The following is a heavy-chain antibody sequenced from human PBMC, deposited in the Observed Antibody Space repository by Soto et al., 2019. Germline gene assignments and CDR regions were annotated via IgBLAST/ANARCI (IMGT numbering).Heavy chain of an antibody. J-gene: IGHJ6*02. CDR3: VRYCGGDCYLYYYGMDV. Sequence: PSETLSLTCAVSGGSISSSNWWSWVRQPPGKGLEWIGEIYHSGSTYYNPSLKSRVTISVDTSKNQFSLKLSSVTAADTAVYYCVRYCGGDCYLYYYGMDVWGQGTTVTVSS. CDR1: GGSISSSNW. D-gene: IGHD2-21*02. CDR2: IYHSGST. V-gene: IGHV4-4*02.